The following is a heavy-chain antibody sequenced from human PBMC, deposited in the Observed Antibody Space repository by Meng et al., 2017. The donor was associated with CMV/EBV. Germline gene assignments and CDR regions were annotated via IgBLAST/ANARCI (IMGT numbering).Heavy chain of an antibody. V-gene: IGHV3-64*02. J-gene: IGHJ4*02. Sequence: GESLKISCAASGFTFSSYDMHWVRQAPGKGLEYVSAISSNGGSTYYADSVKGRFTISRDNSKNTLYLQMGSLRAEDMAVYYCATGRYSSSSRGDGYFDYWGQGTLVTVSS. CDR1: GFTFSSYD. CDR3: ATGRYSSSSRGDGYFDY. CDR2: ISSNGGST. D-gene: IGHD6-6*01.